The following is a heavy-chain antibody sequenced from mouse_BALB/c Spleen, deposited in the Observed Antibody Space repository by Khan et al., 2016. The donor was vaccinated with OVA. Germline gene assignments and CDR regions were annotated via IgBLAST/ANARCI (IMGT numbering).Heavy chain of an antibody. CDR2: ISSGGHYT. Sequence: EVELVESGGDLVKTGGSLKLSCAASGFTFSTYGMSWVRQTPDKRLEWVATISSGGHYTYYIDSVKGRFTISRDNDKNILYLQMTSLRSEDTAMYSCARRAYYYNSEGFAYWGQGTLVTVSA. V-gene: IGHV5-6*01. CDR1: GFTFSTYG. CDR3: ARRAYYYNSEGFAY. D-gene: IGHD1-1*02. J-gene: IGHJ3*01.